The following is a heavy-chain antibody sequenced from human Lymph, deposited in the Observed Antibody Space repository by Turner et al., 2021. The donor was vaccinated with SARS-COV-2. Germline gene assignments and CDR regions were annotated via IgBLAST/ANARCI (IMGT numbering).Heavy chain of an antibody. CDR1: GFTFSTYS. D-gene: IGHD4-17*01. V-gene: IGHV3-21*01. J-gene: IGHJ4*02. Sequence: EVQLVESGGGLVKPGDALRLSCAASGFTFSTYSMNWVRQAPGKGLEWISSISSSSSYIYYADSVKGRFTISRDDAKNSLSLQMNSLRAEDTAVYYCARDIPTTADYGDYWGQGTLVTVSS. CDR2: ISSSSSYI. CDR3: ARDIPTTADYGDY.